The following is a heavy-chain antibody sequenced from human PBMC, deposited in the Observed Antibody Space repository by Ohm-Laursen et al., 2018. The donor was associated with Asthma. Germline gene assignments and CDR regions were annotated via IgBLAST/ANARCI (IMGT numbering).Heavy chain of an antibody. CDR2: SGTYFDGGLK. D-gene: IGHD3-3*01. J-gene: IGHJ4*02. V-gene: IGHV3-30*19. CDR3: ARDVMEWYLPAFDF. CDR1: GFTFSSYG. Sequence: SLRLSCAAFGFTFSSYGMHWVRQAPGKGLEWVAVSGTYFDGGLKYYADSVNGRFTVSRDDSKNTLYLQMNSLRPDDTAVYYCARDVMEWYLPAFDFWGQGTLVTVSS.